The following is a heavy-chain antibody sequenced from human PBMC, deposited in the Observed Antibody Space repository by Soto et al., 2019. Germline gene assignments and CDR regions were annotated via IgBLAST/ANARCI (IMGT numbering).Heavy chain of an antibody. CDR3: ARGGSGSYYGAYYYYGMDV. J-gene: IGHJ6*02. D-gene: IGHD3-10*01. V-gene: IGHV3-30-3*01. CDR1: GFTFSSYA. Sequence: GGSLRLSCAASGFTFSSYAMHWVRQAPGKGLEWVAVISYDGSNKYYADSVKGRFTISRDNSKNTLYLQMSSLRAEDTAVYYCARGGSGSYYGAYYYYGMDVWGQGTTVTVSS. CDR2: ISYDGSNK.